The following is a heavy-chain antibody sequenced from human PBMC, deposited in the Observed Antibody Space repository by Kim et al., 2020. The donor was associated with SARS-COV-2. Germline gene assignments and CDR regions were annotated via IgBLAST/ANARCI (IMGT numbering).Heavy chain of an antibody. CDR2: IYYSGST. CDR1: GGSISSSSYY. V-gene: IGHV4-39*01. CDR3: ARPSSGWSGWFDP. J-gene: IGHJ5*02. D-gene: IGHD6-19*01. Sequence: SETLSLTCTVSGGSISSSSYYWGWIRQPPGKGLEWIGSIYYSGSTYYNPSLKSRVTISVDTSKNQFSLKLSSVTAADTAVYYCARPSSGWSGWFDPWGQGTLVTVSS.